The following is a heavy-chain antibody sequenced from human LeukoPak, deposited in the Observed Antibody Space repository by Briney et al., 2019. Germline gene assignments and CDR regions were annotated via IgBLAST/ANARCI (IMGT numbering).Heavy chain of an antibody. J-gene: IGHJ5*02. D-gene: IGHD3-22*01. V-gene: IGHV4-34*01. CDR3: ARRDYYDSSGYPNWFDP. CDR1: GGSFSGYY. CDR2: INHSGST. Sequence: SETLSLTCAVYGGSFSGYYWSWIRQPPGKGLEWIGEINHSGSTNYNPSLKSRVTISVDTSKNQFSLKLSSVTAADTAVHYCARRDYYDSSGYPNWFDPWGQGTLVTVSS.